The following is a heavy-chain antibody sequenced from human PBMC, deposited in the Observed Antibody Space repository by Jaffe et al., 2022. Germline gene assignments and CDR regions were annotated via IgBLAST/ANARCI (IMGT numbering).Heavy chain of an antibody. CDR1: GFTFSSYW. J-gene: IGHJ4*02. CDR3: ALLYGSGSYRDNFDY. Sequence: EVQLVESGGGLVQPGGSLRLSCAASGFTFSSYWMHWVRQAPGKGLVWVSRINSDGSSTSYADSVKGRFTISRDNAKNTLYLQMNSLRAEDTAVYYCALLYGSGSYRDNFDYWGQGTLVTVSS. CDR2: INSDGSST. D-gene: IGHD3-10*01. V-gene: IGHV3-74*01.